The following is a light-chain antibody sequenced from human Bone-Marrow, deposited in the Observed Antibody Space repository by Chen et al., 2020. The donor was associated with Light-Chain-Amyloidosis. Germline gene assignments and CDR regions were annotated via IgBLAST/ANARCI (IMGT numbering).Light chain of an antibody. CDR2: EDD. J-gene: IGLJ3*02. CDR1: SGSIATNY. Sequence: NFMLTQPHSVSESPGKTVIISCTRRSGSIATNYVQWYQQRPGSSPTTVIYEDDQRPSGVPDRFSGSIDRSSNSASLTSSGLKTEDEADYYGQSYQGSSQGVFGGGTKLTVL. V-gene: IGLV6-57*01. CDR3: QSYQGSSQGV.